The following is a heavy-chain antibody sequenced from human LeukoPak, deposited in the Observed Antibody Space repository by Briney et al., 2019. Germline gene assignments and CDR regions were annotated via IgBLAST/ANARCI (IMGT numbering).Heavy chain of an antibody. V-gene: IGHV1-69*05. Sequence: SVKVSRKASGGTFSSYAISWVRQAPGQGLEWMGGIIPIFGTANYAQKFQGRVTITTDESTSTAYMELSSLRSEDTAVYYCARSLHYYYYYMDVWGKGTTVTVSS. J-gene: IGHJ6*03. CDR2: IIPIFGTA. D-gene: IGHD1-26*01. CDR3: ARSLHYYYYYMDV. CDR1: GGTFSSYA.